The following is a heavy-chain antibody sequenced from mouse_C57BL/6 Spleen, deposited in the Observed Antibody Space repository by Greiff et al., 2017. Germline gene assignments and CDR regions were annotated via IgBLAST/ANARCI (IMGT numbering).Heavy chain of an antibody. D-gene: IGHD2-5*01. J-gene: IGHJ2*01. CDR1: GFTFSSYG. V-gene: IGHV5-6*01. CDR2: ISSGGSYT. Sequence: EVQGVESGGDLVKPGGSLKLSCAASGFTFSSYGMSWVRQTPDKRLEWVATISSGGSYTYYPDSVKGRFTISRDNAKNTLYLQMSSLKSEDTAMYYCARHWNYSNYFDYWGQGTTLTVSS. CDR3: ARHWNYSNYFDY.